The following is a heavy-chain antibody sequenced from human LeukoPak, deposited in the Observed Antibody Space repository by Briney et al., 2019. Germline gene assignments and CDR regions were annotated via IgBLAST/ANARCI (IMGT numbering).Heavy chain of an antibody. J-gene: IGHJ4*02. D-gene: IGHD6-13*01. CDR3: AKGRGSSWYLPDY. V-gene: IGHV3-9*01. CDR2: ISWNSGSI. Sequence: QPGRSLRLSCAASGFTFDDYAMHWVRQAPGKGLEWVSGISWNSGSIGYADSVKGRFTISRDNAKNSLYLQMNSLSAEDTALYYCAKGRGSSWYLPDYWGQGTLVTVSS. CDR1: GFTFDDYA.